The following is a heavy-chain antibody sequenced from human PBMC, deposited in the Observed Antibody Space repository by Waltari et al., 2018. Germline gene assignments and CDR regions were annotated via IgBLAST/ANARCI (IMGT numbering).Heavy chain of an antibody. J-gene: IGHJ6*02. D-gene: IGHD6-19*01. Sequence: QAQLVQSGPEVKKPGASVRLSCKASGYWFTNYGIGWVRQAPGQGLEWMGWIIPYTGDTNYAQNLQGRVTVTADTSTGTAHMDLRSLKSEDTAVYYCVRESSGWFAMDVWGQGTTVTVSS. CDR2: IIPYTGDT. CDR3: VRESSGWFAMDV. CDR1: GYWFTNYG. V-gene: IGHV1-18*04.